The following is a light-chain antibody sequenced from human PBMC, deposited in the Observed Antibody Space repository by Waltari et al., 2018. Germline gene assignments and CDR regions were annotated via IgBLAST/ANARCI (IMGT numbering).Light chain of an antibody. V-gene: IGLV2-14*01. J-gene: IGLJ1*01. CDR1: DSDVGAYDF. CDR3: SSYTTSSAPGV. Sequence: QSALTQPASVSGSPGQSITISCSGTDSDVGAYDFVSWYQQHPGKAPHLIIYEVSNRPSGISNRCSASKSGNTASLTISGLQAEDEADYYCSSYTTSSAPGVFGTGTRVTVL. CDR2: EVS.